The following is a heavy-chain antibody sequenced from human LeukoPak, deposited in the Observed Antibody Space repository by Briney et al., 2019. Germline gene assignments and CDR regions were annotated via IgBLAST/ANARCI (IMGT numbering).Heavy chain of an antibody. Sequence: GGSLRLSCAASGFSFSTYGISWVREAPGKGLEYVSRINNDGGGKTYAESVKGRFTVSRDNGKNTVFLQMNSLRAEDTAMYYCARGGPDHAFDFWGQGTMVTVSS. V-gene: IGHV3-74*01. CDR2: INNDGGGK. CDR3: ARGGPDHAFDF. CDR1: GFSFSTYG. D-gene: IGHD1-14*01. J-gene: IGHJ3*01.